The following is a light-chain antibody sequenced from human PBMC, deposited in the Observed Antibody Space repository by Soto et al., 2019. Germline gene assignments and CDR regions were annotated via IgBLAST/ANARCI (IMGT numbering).Light chain of an antibody. J-gene: IGKJ5*01. Sequence: EIVLTQPPGTLSLSPGERATLSCRASQGVTSSYLAWYQQKPGQAPRLLIFGAFNRATGIPDRFSGSGSGTDFTLTISRLEPEDFAVYYCQQYDTSSVTFGQGTRLEI. CDR2: GAF. V-gene: IGKV3-20*01. CDR1: QGVTSSY. CDR3: QQYDTSSVT.